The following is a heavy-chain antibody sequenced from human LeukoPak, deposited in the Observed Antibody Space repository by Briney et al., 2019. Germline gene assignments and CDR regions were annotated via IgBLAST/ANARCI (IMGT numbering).Heavy chain of an antibody. V-gene: IGHV4-30-4*01. CDR3: AREWGSGSSNGDRYFDY. D-gene: IGHD3-10*01. CDR1: GGSISNGDYY. Sequence: SQTLSLTCTVSGGSISNGDYYWSWIRQPPGKGLEWIGYIYYSGSTYYNPSLKSRVTISVDTSKNQFSLKLSSVTAADTAVYYCAREWGSGSSNGDRYFDYWGQGTLVTVSS. J-gene: IGHJ4*02. CDR2: IYYSGST.